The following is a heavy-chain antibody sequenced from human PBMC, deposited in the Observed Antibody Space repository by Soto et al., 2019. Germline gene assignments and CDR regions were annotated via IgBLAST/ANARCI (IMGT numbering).Heavy chain of an antibody. V-gene: IGHV1-18*01. CDR2: ISANNGNT. CDR1: GYTFTTFG. CDR3: ARSAPMDIYALTPVEF. Sequence: ASVKVSCKASGYTFTTFGISWVRQAPGQGLEWVGWISANNGNTKYSQKFQGRVSLTTETSASTAYMELRSLRSDDTAVYYCARSAPMDIYALTPVEFWGQGTLVTVSS. J-gene: IGHJ4*02. D-gene: IGHD2-2*03.